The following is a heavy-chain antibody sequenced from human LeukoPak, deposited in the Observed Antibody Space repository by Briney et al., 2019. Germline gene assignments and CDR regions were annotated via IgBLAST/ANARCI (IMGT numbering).Heavy chain of an antibody. D-gene: IGHD5-18*01. CDR1: GGTFSSYA. CDR2: ITAYNGNT. CDR3: ARDTAMAYYYYYMDV. Sequence: ASVKVSCKASGGTFSSYAISWVRQAPGQGLEWMGWITAYNGNTNYAQKFQGRVTMTTDTSTNTVYMELRGLRSDDTAVYYCARDTAMAYYYYYMDVWGKGTTVTVSS. V-gene: IGHV1-18*01. J-gene: IGHJ6*03.